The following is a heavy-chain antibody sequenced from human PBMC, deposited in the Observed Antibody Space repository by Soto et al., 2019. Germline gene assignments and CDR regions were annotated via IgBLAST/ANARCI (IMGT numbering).Heavy chain of an antibody. CDR3: ARVGPSYSGYGFGP. J-gene: IGHJ5*02. Sequence: ASVKVSCKASGYTFTSYYIHWVRQAPGQGLEWMGIINPSGGSTSYAQKFQGRVTMTRDTSTSTVYMELSSLSSEDTAFYYCARVGPSYSGYGFGPWGQGALVTVAS. D-gene: IGHD5-12*01. CDR1: GYTFTSYY. CDR2: INPSGGST. V-gene: IGHV1-46*01.